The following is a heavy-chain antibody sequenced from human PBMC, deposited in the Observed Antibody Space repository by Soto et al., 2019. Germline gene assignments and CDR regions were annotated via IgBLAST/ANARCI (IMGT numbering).Heavy chain of an antibody. V-gene: IGHV3-23*01. D-gene: IGHD3-10*01. CDR1: GFTFSSYS. CDR2: VGGGGDNT. J-gene: IGHJ4*02. CDR3: AKRESGSGRSPPLINY. Sequence: EVQLLESGGGLVQPGGSLRLSCAASGFTFSSYSMNWVRQAPGKGLEWVASVGGGGDNTFYADSVKGRFTISRDDSQNTLYRQMNSLRAEDTTVYFSAKRESGSGRSPPLINYWGQGTLVTVSS.